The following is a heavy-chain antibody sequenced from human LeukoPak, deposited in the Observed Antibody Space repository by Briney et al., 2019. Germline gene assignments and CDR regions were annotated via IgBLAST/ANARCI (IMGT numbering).Heavy chain of an antibody. Sequence: SQTLSLTCTVSGGSISSGSYYWSWIRQPAGKGLEWIGRIYTSGSTNYNPSLKSRVTISVDTSKNQFSLKLSSVTAADTAVYYCARGYGDYARRFDYWGQGTLVTVSS. V-gene: IGHV4-61*02. CDR2: IYTSGST. CDR1: GGSISSGSYY. CDR3: ARGYGDYARRFDY. J-gene: IGHJ4*02. D-gene: IGHD4-17*01.